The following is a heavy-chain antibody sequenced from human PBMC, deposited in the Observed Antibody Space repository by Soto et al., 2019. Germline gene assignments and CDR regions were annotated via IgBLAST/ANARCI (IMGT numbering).Heavy chain of an antibody. J-gene: IGHJ6*02. CDR3: ARDFREYSGYEVYYYYYGMDV. CDR1: GYTFTGYY. CDR2: INPNSGGT. V-gene: IGHV1-2*04. Sequence: AASVKVSCKASGYTFTGYYMHWVRQAPGQGLEWMGWINPNSGGTNYAQKFQGWVTMTRDTSISTAYMELSRLRSDDTAVYYCARDFREYSGYEVYYYYYGMDVWGQGTTVTVSS. D-gene: IGHD5-12*01.